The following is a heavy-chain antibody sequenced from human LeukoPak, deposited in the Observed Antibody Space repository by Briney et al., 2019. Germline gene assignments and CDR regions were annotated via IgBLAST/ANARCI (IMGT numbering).Heavy chain of an antibody. CDR1: GGPISSGSYY. Sequence: SETLSLTCTVSGGPISSGSYYWSWIRQPAGKGLEWIGRIYTSGSTNYNPSLKSRVTISVDTSKNQFSLKLSSVTAADTAVYYRAGGVAASSGWYLDAFDIWGQGTMVTVSS. CDR3: AGGVAASSGWYLDAFDI. J-gene: IGHJ3*02. V-gene: IGHV4-61*02. D-gene: IGHD6-19*01. CDR2: IYTSGST.